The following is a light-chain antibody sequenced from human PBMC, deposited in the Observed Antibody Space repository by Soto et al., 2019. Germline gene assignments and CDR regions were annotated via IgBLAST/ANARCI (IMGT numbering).Light chain of an antibody. Sequence: NFMLTQPHSVSESPGKTVIISCTRSSGSIASNYVQWYQQRPGSSPTTVIYEDNQRPSGVPDRFSGSIDSSSNSASLTISGLETEEEADYFCQSYDATNQVFGGGTQVTVL. J-gene: IGLJ3*02. V-gene: IGLV6-57*01. CDR1: SGSIASNY. CDR2: EDN. CDR3: QSYDATNQV.